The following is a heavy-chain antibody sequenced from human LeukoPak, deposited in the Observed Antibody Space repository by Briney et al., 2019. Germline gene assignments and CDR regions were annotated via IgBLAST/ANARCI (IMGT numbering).Heavy chain of an antibody. J-gene: IGHJ4*02. CDR1: GFSFYNYW. CDR2: VNSDGSST. CDR3: ARAAGIMVYAIGSFDY. D-gene: IGHD2-8*01. Sequence: GGSLRLSCAASGFSFYNYWMHWVRQAPGEGLVWVSRVNSDGSSTSYADSVKGRFTISRDNAKNTLYLQMNSLRAEDTAVYYCARAAGIMVYAIGSFDYWGQGTLVTVSS. V-gene: IGHV3-74*01.